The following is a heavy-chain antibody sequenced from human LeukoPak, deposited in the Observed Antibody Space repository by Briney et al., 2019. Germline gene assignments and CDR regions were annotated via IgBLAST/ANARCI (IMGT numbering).Heavy chain of an antibody. CDR1: GGSFSGYY. CDR2: INHSGST. Sequence: SETLSLTCAVYGGSFSGYYWSWIRQPPGKGLEWIGEINHSGSTNYNPSLKSRVTISVDTSKNQFSLKLSSVTAADTAVYYCARGLGFQRGYDLAGYYFDYWGQGTLVTVSS. D-gene: IGHD5-12*01. V-gene: IGHV4-34*01. J-gene: IGHJ4*02. CDR3: ARGLGFQRGYDLAGYYFDY.